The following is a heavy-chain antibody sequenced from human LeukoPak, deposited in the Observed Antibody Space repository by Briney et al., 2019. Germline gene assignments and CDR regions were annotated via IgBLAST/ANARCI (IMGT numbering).Heavy chain of an antibody. Sequence: SETLSLTCTVSGGSISGSSYYWGWIRQPPGKGLEWIGSIYYSGSTYYNPSLKSRVTISVDKSKNQFSLKLSSVTAADTAVYYCARAWGNYGDYDLRYRYNWFDPWGQGTLVTVSS. CDR2: IYYSGST. J-gene: IGHJ5*02. V-gene: IGHV4-39*01. D-gene: IGHD4-17*01. CDR3: ARAWGNYGDYDLRYRYNWFDP. CDR1: GGSISGSSYY.